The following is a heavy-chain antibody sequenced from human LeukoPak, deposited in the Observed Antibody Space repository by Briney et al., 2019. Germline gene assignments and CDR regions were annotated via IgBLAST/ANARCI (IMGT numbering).Heavy chain of an antibody. Sequence: SETLSLTCTVSGGSISSSPYYWGWIRQPPGKGLECIGNIYYSGSTYYNPSLKSRVTISVDTSKNQFSLKLSSVTAADTAVYYCARGYYDILTGYLEGVDYWGQGTLVTVSS. CDR3: ARGYYDILTGYLEGVDY. CDR2: IYYSGST. V-gene: IGHV4-39*07. D-gene: IGHD3-9*01. CDR1: GGSISSSPYY. J-gene: IGHJ4*02.